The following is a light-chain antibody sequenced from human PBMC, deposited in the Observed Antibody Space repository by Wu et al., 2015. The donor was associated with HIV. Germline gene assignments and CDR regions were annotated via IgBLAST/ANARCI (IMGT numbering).Light chain of an antibody. Sequence: EIVLTQSPVTLSLSPGERATLSCTASQSVSSYLAWYQQKPGQAPRLLIYDASNRATGIPARFSGSGSGTDFTLTISSLETEDSAIYYCQQRSNWPPGVIFGQGTRLEIK. CDR1: QSVSSY. CDR3: QQRSNWPPGVI. V-gene: IGKV3-11*01. CDR2: DAS. J-gene: IGKJ5*01.